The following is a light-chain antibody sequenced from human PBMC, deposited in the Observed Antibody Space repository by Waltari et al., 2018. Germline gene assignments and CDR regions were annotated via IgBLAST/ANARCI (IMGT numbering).Light chain of an antibody. CDR2: AAS. CDR1: QSIGKY. Sequence: EVVLTQSPGTLSLSPGERATLTCRASQSIGKYLVWYQQRPGQAPRLIMYAASTRATGIPDRFSGSVYGTDFSLTISRLEPEDFAVYYCQNHERLPATFGQGTKVEIK. J-gene: IGKJ1*01. CDR3: QNHERLPAT. V-gene: IGKV3-20*01.